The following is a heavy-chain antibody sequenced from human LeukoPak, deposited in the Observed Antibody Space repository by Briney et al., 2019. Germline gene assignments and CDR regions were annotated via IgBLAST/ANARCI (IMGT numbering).Heavy chain of an antibody. D-gene: IGHD5-18*01. Sequence: PSETLSLTCAVSGGXISSYYCSWIRQPPGKGLEWIGFFYYSGSTNYNPSLKSRVTISVDTSKNHFSLKLSSATAADTAVYYCARGPGGYSYGYYFDYWGQGTLVTVSS. CDR1: GGXISSYY. CDR2: FYYSGST. J-gene: IGHJ4*02. CDR3: ARGPGGYSYGYYFDY. V-gene: IGHV4-59*01.